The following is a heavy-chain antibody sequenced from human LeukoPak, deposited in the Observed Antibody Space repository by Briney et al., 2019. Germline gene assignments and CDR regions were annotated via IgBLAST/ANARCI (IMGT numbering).Heavy chain of an antibody. CDR1: GYTFTGYY. V-gene: IGHV1-18*04. J-gene: IGHJ5*02. D-gene: IGHD1-26*01. CDR3: ARDIVGANGNWFDP. CDR2: ISAYNGNT. Sequence: ASVTVSRKASGYTFTGYYMHLVRQAPGQGLEWMGWISAYNGNTNYAQKLQGRVTMTTDTSTSTAYMELRSLRSDDTAVYYCARDIVGANGNWFDPWGQGTLVTVSS.